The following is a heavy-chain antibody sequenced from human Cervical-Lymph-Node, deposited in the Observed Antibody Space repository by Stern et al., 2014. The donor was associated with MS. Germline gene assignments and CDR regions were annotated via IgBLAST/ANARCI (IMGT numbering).Heavy chain of an antibody. Sequence: QVQLVQSGAEVKKPGASVKVSCKAARYSFTGNYIHWLRQAPGQGLEWMGRTNPNSGDSNYALKFQGRVTMTRDTSISTAYMNLNRLGIDDTAVYYCARERGRAGPAMADYWGQGTLVTVSS. CDR1: RYSFTGNY. J-gene: IGHJ4*02. V-gene: IGHV1-2*06. D-gene: IGHD5-18*01. CDR2: TNPNSGDS. CDR3: ARERGRAGPAMADY.